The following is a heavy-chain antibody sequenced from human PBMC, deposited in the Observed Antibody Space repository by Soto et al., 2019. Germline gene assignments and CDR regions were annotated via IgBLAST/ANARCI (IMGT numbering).Heavy chain of an antibody. V-gene: IGHV3-23*01. J-gene: IGHJ3*01. CDR3: ARRARSATTNWGAFDV. CDR1: GFTFNTYV. Sequence: EVQLLESGGGLVQPGGSLRLSCAASGFTFNTYVMNWFRQAPGKGLEWVSTISYSADKTHYADSVMGRFTISRDNSRDTLFLQMNRLRADDAAVYYCARRARSATTNWGAFDVWGQGTMVTGSS. CDR2: ISYSADKT. D-gene: IGHD1-7*01.